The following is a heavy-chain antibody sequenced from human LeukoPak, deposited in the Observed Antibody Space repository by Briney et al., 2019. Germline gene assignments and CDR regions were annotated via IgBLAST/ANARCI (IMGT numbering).Heavy chain of an antibody. CDR2: TYYRSKWYN. J-gene: IGHJ5*02. CDR3: AREYDFWSGYNHNWFDP. D-gene: IGHD3-3*01. Sequence: SQTLSLTCAISGVTVSSNSAAWNWMRQSPSRGLEWLGRTYYRSKWYNDYAVSVKSRITINPDTSKNQFSLQLNSVTPEDTAVYYCAREYDFWSGYNHNWFDPWGQGTLVTVSS. CDR1: GVTVSSNSAA. V-gene: IGHV6-1*01.